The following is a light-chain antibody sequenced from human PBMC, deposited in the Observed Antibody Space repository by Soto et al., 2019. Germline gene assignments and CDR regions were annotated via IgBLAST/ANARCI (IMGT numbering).Light chain of an antibody. J-gene: IGLJ1*01. V-gene: IGLV2-14*03. Sequence: QSALTQPSSLSGSPGQSITISCTGNSSDVGNNNYVSWYQHNPGRAPKVMICDVTNRPSGVSNRFSGSKSGNTASLTISGLQAEDEADYYCSSFTGSSYVFGTGTKVTVL. CDR3: SSFTGSSYV. CDR1: SSDVGNNNY. CDR2: DVT.